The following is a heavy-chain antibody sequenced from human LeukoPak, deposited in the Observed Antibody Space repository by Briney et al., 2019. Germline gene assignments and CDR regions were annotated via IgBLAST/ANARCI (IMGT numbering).Heavy chain of an antibody. D-gene: IGHD1-26*01. CDR2: INSDGSSG. J-gene: IGHJ4*02. V-gene: IGHV3-74*01. CDR1: GFTFSSYW. CDR3: ARLSWDSYFDY. Sequence: GGSLRLSCAVSGFTFSSYWMHWVRQAPGKGLVWVSRINSDGSSGGYADSVKGRFTISRDNAKNTLYLQMNSLRAEDTAVYYCARLSWDSYFDYWGQGTLVTVSS.